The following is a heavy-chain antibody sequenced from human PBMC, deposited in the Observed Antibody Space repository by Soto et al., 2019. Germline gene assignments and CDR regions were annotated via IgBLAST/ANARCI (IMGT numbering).Heavy chain of an antibody. D-gene: IGHD2-15*01. Sequence: SETLSLTCTVSGGSISSGGYYWSWIRQHPGKGLEWIGYIYYSGSTYYNPSLKSRVTISVDTSKNQFSLKLSSVTAADTAVYYCASDNRWSDHYYGMDVWGPGATLTV. J-gene: IGHJ6*02. CDR2: IYYSGST. CDR3: ASDNRWSDHYYGMDV. CDR1: GGSISSGGYY. V-gene: IGHV4-31*03.